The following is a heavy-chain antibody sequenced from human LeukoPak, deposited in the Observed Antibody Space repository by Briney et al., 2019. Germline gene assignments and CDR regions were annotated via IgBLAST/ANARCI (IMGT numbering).Heavy chain of an antibody. V-gene: IGHV1-69*05. J-gene: IGHJ5*02. CDR3: ARALFARANWFDP. D-gene: IGHD3-3*01. Sequence: ASVKVSCKASGGTFSSYAISWVRQAPGQGLEWMGGIIPIFGTANYAQKSQGRVTITTDESTSTAYMELSSLRSEDTAVYYCARALFARANWFDPWGQGTLVTVSS. CDR1: GGTFSSYA. CDR2: IIPIFGTA.